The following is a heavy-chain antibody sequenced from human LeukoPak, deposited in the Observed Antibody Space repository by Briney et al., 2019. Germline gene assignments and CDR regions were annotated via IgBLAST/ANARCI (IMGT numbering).Heavy chain of an antibody. J-gene: IGHJ3*02. CDR3: ARDYYGSGSYYDAFDI. V-gene: IGHV4-4*07. CDR2: TYTSGST. D-gene: IGHD3-10*01. Sequence: SETLSLTCTVSGGSISSYYWSWIRQPAGKGLEWIARTYTSGSTNYNPSLKSRVTISVDKSRNQFSLKLSSVTAADTAVYYCARDYYGSGSYYDAFDIWGQGTMVTVSS. CDR1: GGSISSYY.